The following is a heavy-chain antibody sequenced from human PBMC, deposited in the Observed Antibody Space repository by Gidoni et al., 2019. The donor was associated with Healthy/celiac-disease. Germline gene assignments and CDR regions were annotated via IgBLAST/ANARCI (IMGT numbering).Heavy chain of an antibody. Sequence: QVQLQESGPGLVKPSQTLSLTCTVSGGSISSGSYYWSWIRQPAGKGLEWIGRIYTSGSTNYNPSLKSRVTISVDTSKNQFSLKLSSVTAADTAVYYCATRPRRWLPQHGGMDVWGQGTTVTVSS. V-gene: IGHV4-61*02. CDR3: ATRPRRWLPQHGGMDV. J-gene: IGHJ6*02. CDR1: GGSISSGSYY. CDR2: IYTSGST. D-gene: IGHD5-12*01.